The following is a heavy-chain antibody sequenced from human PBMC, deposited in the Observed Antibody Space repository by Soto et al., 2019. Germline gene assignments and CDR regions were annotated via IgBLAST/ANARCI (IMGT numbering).Heavy chain of an antibody. J-gene: IGHJ6*02. V-gene: IGHV3-30*18. CDR2: ISYDGDNK. D-gene: IGHD3-16*01. CDR3: AKGSSPYYYYYGMDV. CDR1: GFTFSFYG. Sequence: GGSLRLSCAASGFTFSFYGMHWVRQAPGKGLEWVAVISYDGDNKYYADSVKGRFTISRDTSKNTLYLQMNSLRVEDTAVYHCAKGSSPYYYYYGMDVCGPGTTLTVSS.